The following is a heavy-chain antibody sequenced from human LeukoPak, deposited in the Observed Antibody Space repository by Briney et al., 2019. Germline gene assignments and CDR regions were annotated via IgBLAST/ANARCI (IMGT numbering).Heavy chain of an antibody. CDR1: GYTFTGYY. Sequence: GASVKVSCKASGYTFTGYYMHWVRQAPGQGLEWMGQINPNSGGTNYAQKFQGRVTMNRNTSISTAYMELRRLRSDDTAVYYCARDLGEWSYYFDYWGQGTLVTVSS. V-gene: IGHV1-2*06. D-gene: IGHD3-16*01. J-gene: IGHJ4*02. CDR2: INPNSGGT. CDR3: ARDLGEWSYYFDY.